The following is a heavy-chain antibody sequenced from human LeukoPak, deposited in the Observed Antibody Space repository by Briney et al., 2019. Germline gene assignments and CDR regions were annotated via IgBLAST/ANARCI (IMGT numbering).Heavy chain of an antibody. Sequence: SETLSLTCTVSGGSISGSSYYWGWIRQPPGKGLEWIGSIYYSGNTYYNPSLTSRVTISVDTSKNQFSLKLSSVTAADTAVYYCARHKDYYYSYMDVWGKGTTVTISS. CDR3: ARHKDYYYSYMDV. CDR1: GGSISGSSYY. CDR2: IYYSGNT. V-gene: IGHV4-39*01. J-gene: IGHJ6*03.